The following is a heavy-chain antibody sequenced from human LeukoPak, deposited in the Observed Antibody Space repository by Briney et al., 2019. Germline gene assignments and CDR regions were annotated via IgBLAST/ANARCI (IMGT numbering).Heavy chain of an antibody. J-gene: IGHJ4*02. V-gene: IGHV4-34*01. CDR2: INHSGST. CDR1: GGSFSGYY. Sequence: SETLSLTCAVYGGSFSGYYWSWIRQPPGKGLEWIGEINHSGSTNYNPSLKSRVTISVDTSKNQFSLKLSSVTAADTAVYYCAGVGVRGVIKVFDYWGQGTLVTVSS. D-gene: IGHD3-10*01. CDR3: AGVGVRGVIKVFDY.